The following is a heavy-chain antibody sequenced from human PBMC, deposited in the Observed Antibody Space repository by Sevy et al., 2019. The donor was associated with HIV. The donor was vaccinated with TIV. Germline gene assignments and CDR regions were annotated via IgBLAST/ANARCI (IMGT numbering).Heavy chain of an antibody. CDR2: IYPGASDT. CDR3: ARHRSSSWYLDAFDI. J-gene: IGHJ3*02. D-gene: IGHD6-13*01. CDR1: GYSFTNQW. Sequence: GESLKISCKGSGYSFTNQWLAWVRQMPGKGLEWMGIIYPGASDTRYSPSFQGQVTISADKSISTAYLQWSSLKASDTAMYYCARHRSSSWYLDAFDIWGQGTMVTVSS. V-gene: IGHV5-51*01.